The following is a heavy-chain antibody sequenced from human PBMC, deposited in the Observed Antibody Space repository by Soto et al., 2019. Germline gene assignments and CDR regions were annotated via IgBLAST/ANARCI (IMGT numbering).Heavy chain of an antibody. CDR2: IRGSGGST. D-gene: IGHD5-12*01. CDR1: GFTFSSYA. Sequence: GGSLRLSCAASGFTFSSYAMSWVRQAPGKGLEWVSAIRGSGGSTYYADSVKGRFTISRDNSKNTLYLQMNSLRAEDTAVYYCANLGMRMVATHVSASLGYWGQGTLVTVSS. CDR3: ANLGMRMVATHVSASLGY. J-gene: IGHJ4*02. V-gene: IGHV3-23*01.